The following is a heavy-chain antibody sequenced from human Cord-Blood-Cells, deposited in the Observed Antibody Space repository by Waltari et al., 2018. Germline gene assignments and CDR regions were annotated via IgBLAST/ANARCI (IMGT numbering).Heavy chain of an antibody. V-gene: IGHV3-33*01. CDR1: GFTFSSSG. CDR2: IWYDGSNK. CDR3: ARGGSGSYWYFDL. J-gene: IGHJ2*01. Sequence: QVQLVESGGGVVQPGRSLRLSCAASGFTFSSSGMHWVRPAPGKGLEWVAVIWYDGSNKYYADSVKGRFTISRDNSKNTLYLQMNSLRAEDTAVYYCARGGSGSYWYFDLWGRGTLVTVSS. D-gene: IGHD1-26*01.